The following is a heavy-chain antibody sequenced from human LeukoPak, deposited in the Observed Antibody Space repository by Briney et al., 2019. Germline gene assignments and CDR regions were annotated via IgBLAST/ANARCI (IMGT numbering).Heavy chain of an antibody. Sequence: ASVKVSFKSSGYTFTSYYMHWVRQPPGRGRDWMGIINPSGGSTSSAQNFQRRVTMTSDTSTSTVYMELSSLRSEDTAVYYCATGDYGDYVAPPFYFDYWGQGTLVTVSS. CDR1: GYTFTSYY. CDR3: ATGDYGDYVAPPFYFDY. V-gene: IGHV1-46*03. J-gene: IGHJ4*02. D-gene: IGHD4-17*01. CDR2: INPSGGST.